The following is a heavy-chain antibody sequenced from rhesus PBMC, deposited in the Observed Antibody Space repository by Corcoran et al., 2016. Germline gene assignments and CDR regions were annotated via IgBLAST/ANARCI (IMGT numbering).Heavy chain of an antibody. J-gene: IGHJ4*01. V-gene: IGHV3-54*02. CDR3: AEGLIAAADPGGYFDY. Sequence: EVQLVESGGGLVQPGGSLRLSCAASGFTFSSYGMHWVRQAPGKGLEWVAVISYDGSKKYSAYSLKDRFPISRYNSKKMLYLPVNNLKFDDTAVYYCAEGLIAAADPGGYFDYWGQGVLVTVSS. CDR1: GFTFSSYG. D-gene: IGHD6S26*01. CDR2: ISYDGSKK.